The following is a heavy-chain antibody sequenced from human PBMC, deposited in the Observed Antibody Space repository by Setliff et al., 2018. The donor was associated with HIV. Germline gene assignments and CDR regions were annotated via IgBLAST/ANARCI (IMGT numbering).Heavy chain of an antibody. V-gene: IGHV4-38-2*02. D-gene: IGHD3-10*01. CDR3: ARDDTVVRGHIDY. J-gene: IGHJ4*02. CDR1: GYSISSGYY. Sequence: PSETLSLTCAVSGYSISSGYYWGWIRQTPGKGLEWIGSIYHSGTTYYNPSLENRVTISVDTSKSQFFLMLSSVTAADTAVYYCARDDTVVRGHIDYWGQGTLVTVSS. CDR2: IYHSGTT.